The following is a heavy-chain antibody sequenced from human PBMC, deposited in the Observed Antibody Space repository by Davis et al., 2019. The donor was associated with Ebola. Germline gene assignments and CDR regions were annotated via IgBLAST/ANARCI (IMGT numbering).Heavy chain of an antibody. D-gene: IGHD3-10*01. V-gene: IGHV3-30*03. J-gene: IGHJ6*02. Sequence: GESLKISCAASGFTFSSYGMHWVRQAPGKGLEWVAVISYDGSNKYYADSVKGRFTISRDNSKNTLYLQMNSLRAEDTAVYYCARDLGSGSRLPYYGMDVWGQGTTVTVSS. CDR3: ARDLGSGSRLPYYGMDV. CDR1: GFTFSSYG. CDR2: ISYDGSNK.